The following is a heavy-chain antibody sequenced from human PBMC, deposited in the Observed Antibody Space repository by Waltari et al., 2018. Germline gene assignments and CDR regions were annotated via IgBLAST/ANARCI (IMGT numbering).Heavy chain of an antibody. V-gene: IGHV1-24*01. D-gene: IGHD3-3*01. CDR3: ATEVARGYPIYYFDY. CDR2: FEIEDGET. J-gene: IGHJ4*02. Sequence: QVQLAQSGDEGKQPGTSVKVSCQVSGSTLTEFSLHRVRHAPGKGFEWMGGFEIEDGETIYAQKFQGRVTMTEDTSTDTAYMELSSLRSEDTAVYYCATEVARGYPIYYFDYWGQGTLGTVSS. CDR1: GSTLTEFS.